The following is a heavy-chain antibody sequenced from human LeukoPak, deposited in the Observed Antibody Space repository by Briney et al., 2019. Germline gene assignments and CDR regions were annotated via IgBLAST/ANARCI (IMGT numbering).Heavy chain of an antibody. CDR1: GFTFSSYG. D-gene: IGHD3-3*01. J-gene: IGHJ4*02. Sequence: GGSLRLSCAASGFTFSSYGMHWVRQAPGKGLEWVAVMWYDGSNKYYADSVKGRFTISRDNSKNTLYLQMNSLRAEDTAVYYCARDCHDFWSDYYPDYWGQGTLVTVSS. CDR2: MWYDGSNK. V-gene: IGHV3-33*01. CDR3: ARDCHDFWSDYYPDY.